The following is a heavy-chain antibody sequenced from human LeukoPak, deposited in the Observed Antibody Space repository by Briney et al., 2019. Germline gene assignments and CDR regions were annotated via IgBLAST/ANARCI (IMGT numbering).Heavy chain of an antibody. CDR2: ISSSSSYI. Sequence: GGSLRLSCAASGFTFSSYSMNWVRQAPGKGLEWVSSISSSSSYIYYADSVKGRFTISRDNAKNSLYLQMNSLRAEDTAVYYCAREARGCSGGSCYAIEFDPWGQGTLVTVSS. J-gene: IGHJ5*02. D-gene: IGHD2-15*01. CDR3: AREARGCSGGSCYAIEFDP. V-gene: IGHV3-21*01. CDR1: GFTFSSYS.